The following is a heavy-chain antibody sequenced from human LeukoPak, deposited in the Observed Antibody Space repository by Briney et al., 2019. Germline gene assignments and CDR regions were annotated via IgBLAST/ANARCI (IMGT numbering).Heavy chain of an antibody. Sequence: PSETLSLTCAVYGGSFRGYYWSWIRQPPGKGLEWIGEINHSGSTNYNPSLKSRVTISVDTSKNQFSLKLSSVTAADTAVYYCARARGYSGYGDYWGQGTLVTVSS. CDR1: GGSFRGYY. CDR3: ARARGYSGYGDY. D-gene: IGHD5-12*01. V-gene: IGHV4-34*01. J-gene: IGHJ4*02. CDR2: INHSGST.